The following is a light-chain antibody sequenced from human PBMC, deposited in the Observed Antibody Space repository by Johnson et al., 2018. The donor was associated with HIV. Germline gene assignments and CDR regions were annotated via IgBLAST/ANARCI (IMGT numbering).Light chain of an antibody. Sequence: QSVLTQPPSVSAAPGQKVTISCSGSSSNIGNNYVSWYQQLPGTAHKLLIYENNKRPSGIPDRFSGSKSGTSATLGITGLQTGDEADYYCGTWDSRLSAVFGTGTKVTVL. CDR1: SSNIGNNY. CDR2: ENN. J-gene: IGLJ1*01. CDR3: GTWDSRLSAV. V-gene: IGLV1-51*02.